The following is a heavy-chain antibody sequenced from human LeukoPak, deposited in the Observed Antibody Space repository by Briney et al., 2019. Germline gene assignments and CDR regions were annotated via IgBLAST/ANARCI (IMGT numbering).Heavy chain of an antibody. CDR3: ASGAVAGNFDY. CDR2: ISSSSSYT. V-gene: IGHV3-11*06. D-gene: IGHD6-19*01. Sequence: GGSLRLSCAASGFTFSDYYMGWIRQAPGKGLEWVSYISSSSSYTNYADSVKGRFTISRDNAKNSLYLQMNSLRAEDTAVYYCASGAVAGNFDYWGQGTLVTVSS. CDR1: GFTFSDYY. J-gene: IGHJ4*02.